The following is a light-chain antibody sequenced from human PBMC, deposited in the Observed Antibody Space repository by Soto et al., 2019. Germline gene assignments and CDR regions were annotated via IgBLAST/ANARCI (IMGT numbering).Light chain of an antibody. CDR2: DAS. CDR1: QSIGSW. V-gene: IGKV1-5*01. J-gene: IGKJ1*01. Sequence: DIQMTQSPSTLSASVGDRVTITCRASQSIGSWLAWYQQKPGEAPNLLIYDASSLESGVPSRFSGSGSGTEFTLTISSLQPDDFATYYCQQYDSYSWTFGQGTKVDIK. CDR3: QQYDSYSWT.